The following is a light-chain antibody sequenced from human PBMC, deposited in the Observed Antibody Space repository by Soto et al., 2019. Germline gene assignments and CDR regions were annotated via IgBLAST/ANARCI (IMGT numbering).Light chain of an antibody. CDR2: AAY. V-gene: IGKV3-20*01. Sequence: EIVLTQSPGTLSLSPGDRATLSCRASQSVGSNYLAWYQQKPGQAPRLLIYAAYSRAPGIPARFSCSGSGTDFTLTISRLEAEDFAVYYCQLYGGSPWTFGQGTKVEIK. CDR1: QSVGSNY. CDR3: QLYGGSPWT. J-gene: IGKJ1*01.